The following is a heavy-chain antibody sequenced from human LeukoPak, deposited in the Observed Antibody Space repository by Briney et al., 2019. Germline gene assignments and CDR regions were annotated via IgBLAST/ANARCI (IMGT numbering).Heavy chain of an antibody. D-gene: IGHD3-22*01. CDR2: FYHSAST. J-gene: IGHJ4*02. CDR3: ARGQWLPVFDF. V-gene: IGHV4-59*01. CDR1: GGFNTRYY. Sequence: SETLSLTCSVSGGFNTRYYWSWIRQPPGKGLEWIGYFYHSASTNYNPSLKSRVTISVDTSKNHFSLKLSSVTAADTAVYYCARGQWLPVFDFWGQGTLVTVSS.